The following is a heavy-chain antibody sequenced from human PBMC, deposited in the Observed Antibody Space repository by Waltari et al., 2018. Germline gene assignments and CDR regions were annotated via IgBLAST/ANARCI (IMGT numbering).Heavy chain of an antibody. Sequence: EEQLVESGGGVVQPGGSVRLSCEAFGLTFSKYWMHWVRKAPGQALVWALRINEDGRTTLYADSVDGRLTIPTDKAKARVDLQSNNLGAEDTAVYYCARGMAGGWPRDALDRWGQGTVVTVSS. D-gene: IGHD1-26*01. V-gene: IGHV3-74*01. J-gene: IGHJ3*01. CDR3: ARGMAGGWPRDALDR. CDR1: GLTFSKYW. CDR2: INEDGRTT.